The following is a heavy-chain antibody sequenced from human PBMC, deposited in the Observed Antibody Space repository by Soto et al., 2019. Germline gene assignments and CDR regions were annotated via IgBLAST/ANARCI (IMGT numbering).Heavy chain of an antibody. D-gene: IGHD3-10*01. J-gene: IGHJ2*01. Sequence: QITLKESCPAMVNATQALTLTCTFSAFSFSTTNLVGERWIRQSPGKALEWLALIYWDDDKRYSQSRTSRLTITKDTFKNQVVLTMTTMDTVDTGIYYCAHDRGVRWSGYFAIWGRGTLVSVSS. CDR3: AHDRGVRWSGYFAI. V-gene: IGHV2-5*02. CDR2: IYWDDDK. CDR1: AFSFSTTNLVG.